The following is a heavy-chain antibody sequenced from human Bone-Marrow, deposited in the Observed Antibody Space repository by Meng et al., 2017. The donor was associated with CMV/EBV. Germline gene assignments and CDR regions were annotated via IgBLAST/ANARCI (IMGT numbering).Heavy chain of an antibody. D-gene: IGHD3-3*01. V-gene: IGHV3-30-3*01. CDR2: ISYDGSNK. Sequence: GESLKISCAASGFTFSSYAMHWVRQAPGKGLEWVAVISYDGSNKYYADSVKGRFTISRDNSKNTLYLQMNSLRAEDTAVYYCARDYDFWSGPRPIYYYGMDVWGQGTTVTFSS. CDR3: ARDYDFWSGPRPIYYYGMDV. CDR1: GFTFSSYA. J-gene: IGHJ6*02.